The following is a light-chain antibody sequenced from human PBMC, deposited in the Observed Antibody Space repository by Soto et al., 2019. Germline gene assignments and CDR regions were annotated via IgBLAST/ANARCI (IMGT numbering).Light chain of an antibody. V-gene: IGLV2-14*01. J-gene: IGLJ3*02. CDR1: SSDVGGYNY. CDR2: EFS. Sequence: QSALTQPASVSGSPGQSITISCTGTSSDVGGYNYVSWYQQHPGKAPKLMIYEFSNRPSGVSNRFSGSKSGNTASLTISGLQAEDEDDYYCSSYTSSSTVVFGGGTKLTVL. CDR3: SSYTSSSTVV.